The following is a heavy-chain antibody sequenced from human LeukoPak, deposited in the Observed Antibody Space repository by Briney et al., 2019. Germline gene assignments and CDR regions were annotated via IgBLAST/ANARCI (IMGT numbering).Heavy chain of an antibody. D-gene: IGHD4-17*01. CDR3: AKLMYDYGDLRNWFDP. CDR2: ISGSGGST. Sequence: GGSLRLSCAASGFTFSSYAMSWVRQAPGKGLDWVSAISGSGGSTYYADSVKGRFTISRDNSKNTLYLQMNSLRAEDTAVYYCAKLMYDYGDLRNWFDPWGQGTLVTVSS. V-gene: IGHV3-23*01. J-gene: IGHJ5*02. CDR1: GFTFSSYA.